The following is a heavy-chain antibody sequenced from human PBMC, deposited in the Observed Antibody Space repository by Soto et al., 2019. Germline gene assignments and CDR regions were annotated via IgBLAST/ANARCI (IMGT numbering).Heavy chain of an antibody. CDR2: ISPYNDQT. CDR1: GYTFIRYG. D-gene: IGHD3-16*01. J-gene: IGHJ6*02. CDR3: ARGGNYDNVWGKLSHYGLDV. Sequence: QVQLVQSASEVMKPGASVKVSCKASGYTFIRYGITWVRQAPGQRLEWMGWISPYNDQTIYAQKLQGRVTMTADTSTRTGYMQLRSLKSDDTAVYYCARGGNYDNVWGKLSHYGLDVWGQGTSVTVSS. V-gene: IGHV1-18*01.